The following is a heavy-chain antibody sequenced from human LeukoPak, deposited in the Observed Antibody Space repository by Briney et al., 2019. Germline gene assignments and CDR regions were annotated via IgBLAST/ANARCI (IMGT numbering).Heavy chain of an antibody. V-gene: IGHV3-21*05. Sequence: GGSLRLSCAASGFTFSTYNMNWVRQAPGRGLEWVSYISIGSNNMFYADSVKGRFTISRDNAKNSLYLQMNSLRAEDTAVYYCARAYGSGRNTDYWGQGTLVTVSS. CDR3: ARAYGSGRNTDY. CDR1: GFTFSTYN. D-gene: IGHD3-10*01. CDR2: ISIGSNNM. J-gene: IGHJ4*02.